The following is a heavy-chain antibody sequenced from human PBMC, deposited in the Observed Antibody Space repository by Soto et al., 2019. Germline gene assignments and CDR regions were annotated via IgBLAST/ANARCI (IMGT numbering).Heavy chain of an antibody. D-gene: IGHD3-10*01. CDR3: AKDGSSPFFDY. Sequence: LRLSFAASGXTFSSYAMSWVRQAPGKGLEWVSAISGSGGSTYYADSVKGRFTISRDNSKNTLYLQMNSLRAEDTAVYYCAKDGSSPFFDYWGQGTLVTVSS. CDR2: ISGSGGST. V-gene: IGHV3-23*01. CDR1: GXTFSSYA. J-gene: IGHJ4*02.